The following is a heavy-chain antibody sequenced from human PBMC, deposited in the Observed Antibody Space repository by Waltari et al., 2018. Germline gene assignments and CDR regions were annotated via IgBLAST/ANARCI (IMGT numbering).Heavy chain of an antibody. D-gene: IGHD4-17*01. J-gene: IGHJ4*02. V-gene: IGHV4-39*07. CDR2: ITHSGSS. CDR1: AASVSSRIHY. Sequence: QLQLQESGPGLVKPSETLSLTCTVSAASVSSRIHYWGWIRQSPGKGLEWIGSITHSGSSYYNPSLRSRVTLLVDTSKNQFSLRVNSVTAADMALYYCARHMTTVTTSSFNYWGQGALVTVSS. CDR3: ARHMTTVTTSSFNY.